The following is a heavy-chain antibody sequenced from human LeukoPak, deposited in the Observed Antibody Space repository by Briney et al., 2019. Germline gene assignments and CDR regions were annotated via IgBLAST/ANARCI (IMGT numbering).Heavy chain of an antibody. CDR1: VFTFSSYA. CDR3: AKGVPEGKDWFDP. D-gene: IGHD1-14*01. CDR2: ISGSGGST. V-gene: IGHV3-23*01. Sequence: QTVGSLRLSSAASVFTFSSYAMSWVRQAPGKGLECVSAISGSGGSTYYADSVKGRFTISRDKSKNTLYLQMNSLRAEDTAVYYCAKGVPEGKDWFDPWGQGTLVTVSS. J-gene: IGHJ5*02.